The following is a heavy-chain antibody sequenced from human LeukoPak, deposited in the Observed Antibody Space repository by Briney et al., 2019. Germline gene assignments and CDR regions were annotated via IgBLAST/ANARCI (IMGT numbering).Heavy chain of an antibody. CDR3: ARDSQWLVRGIDY. CDR1: GFTFINYY. J-gene: IGHJ4*02. D-gene: IGHD6-19*01. V-gene: IGHV3-11*06. CDR2: ISSSSSYT. Sequence: PGGSLRLSCAASGFTFINYYMSWIRQAPGKGLEWVSDISSSSSYTNYADSVKGRFTISRYNAKNPLYLQMNSLRAEDTAVYYCARDSQWLVRGIDYWGQGTLVTVSS.